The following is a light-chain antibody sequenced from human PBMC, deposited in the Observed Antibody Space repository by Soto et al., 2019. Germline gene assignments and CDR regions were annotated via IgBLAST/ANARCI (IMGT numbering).Light chain of an antibody. CDR1: QTISTL. J-gene: IGKJ1*01. CDR2: KAS. CDR3: QQYSTYPWT. V-gene: IGKV1-5*03. Sequence: DILVTQSPSTLSASVEDRVTITCRASQTISTLLAWYQQRPGKAPNLLIYKASSLESGVPSRFSGSGSGTEFTLTISSLQPDDFATYFCQQYSTYPWTFGQGTKVEVK.